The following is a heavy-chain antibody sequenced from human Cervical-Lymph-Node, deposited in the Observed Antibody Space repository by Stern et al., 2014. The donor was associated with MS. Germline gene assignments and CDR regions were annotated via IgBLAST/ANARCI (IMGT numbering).Heavy chain of an antibody. D-gene: IGHD3-9*01. V-gene: IGHV2-70*01. CDR1: GFSLSTSGMC. Sequence: QVTLRESGPELMKPTQTLTLSCRFSGFSLSTSGMCLGWLPPPPWNALEGLALTYWDDDNYYNTSHKSMLITSKVTSNNPAVLTMTNMDPVDTATYYCARSETAGSYNSAFDIWGQGTMVTVSS. CDR2: TYWDDDN. CDR3: ARSETAGSYNSAFDI. J-gene: IGHJ3*02.